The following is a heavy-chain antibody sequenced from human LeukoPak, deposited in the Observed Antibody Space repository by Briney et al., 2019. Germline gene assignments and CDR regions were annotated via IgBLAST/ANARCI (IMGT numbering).Heavy chain of an antibody. CDR1: GYTFTSYG. D-gene: IGHD3-3*01. CDR2: ISAYNGNT. V-gene: IGHV1-18*01. Sequence: EASVKVSCKASGYTFTSYGISWVRQAPGQGLEWMAWISAYNGNTNYAQKLQGRVTMTTDTSTSTAYMELSSLRSDDTAVYYCARDPYYDFWSGYYYYMDVWGKGTTVTVS. J-gene: IGHJ6*03. CDR3: ARDPYYDFWSGYYYYMDV.